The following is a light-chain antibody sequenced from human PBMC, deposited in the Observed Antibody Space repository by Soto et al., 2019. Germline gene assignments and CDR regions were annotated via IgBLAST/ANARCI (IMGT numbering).Light chain of an antibody. V-gene: IGKV3-20*01. CDR1: QSVSSSY. CDR2: GTS. Sequence: EIVLTQSPGTLSLSPGERATLSCGASQSVSSSYLAWYQQKPGQAPRLIIYGTSSTATGIPDRFSGSGSATDFTLTISRLEPEDFAVYYCQQYGVLLTFGGGTKVDIK. J-gene: IGKJ4*01. CDR3: QQYGVLLT.